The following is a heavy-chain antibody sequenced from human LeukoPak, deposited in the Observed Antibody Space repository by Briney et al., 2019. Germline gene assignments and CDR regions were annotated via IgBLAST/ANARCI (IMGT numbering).Heavy chain of an antibody. D-gene: IGHD6-13*01. Sequence: GGSLTLSCAASGLTFSNYDMHWVHQAPGKGLAWVAVIWYDGINNYYADSVEGRFSISRDNSKNALYLQMNSLSAEDTAVYFCARDYSRNSFDYWGQGTLVTVSS. CDR3: ARDYSRNSFDY. CDR1: GLTFSNYD. V-gene: IGHV3-33*01. J-gene: IGHJ4*02. CDR2: IWYDGINN.